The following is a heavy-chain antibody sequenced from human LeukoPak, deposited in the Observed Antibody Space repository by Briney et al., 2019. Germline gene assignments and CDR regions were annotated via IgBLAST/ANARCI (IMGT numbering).Heavy chain of an antibody. J-gene: IGHJ4*02. D-gene: IGHD3-10*01. CDR2: IVVGSGNT. Sequence: SVKVSCKASGFTFTSSTIQWVRQARRQRLEWIGWIVVGSGNTNYAQKFQERVIITRDMSTTTVYMELSSLRSEDTAVYYCAGTPWFGELTLDYWGQGTLVTVSS. V-gene: IGHV1-58*02. CDR3: AGTPWFGELTLDY. CDR1: GFTFTSST.